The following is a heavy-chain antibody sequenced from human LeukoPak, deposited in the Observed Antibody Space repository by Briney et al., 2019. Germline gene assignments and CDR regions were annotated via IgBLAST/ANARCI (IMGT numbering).Heavy chain of an antibody. V-gene: IGHV1-18*01. D-gene: IGHD6-6*01. CDR2: ISANNGNT. CDR1: AYTLTNYG. J-gene: IGHJ4*02. CDR3: ARGIIAARRIDY. Sequence: ASVKVSCKASAYTLTNYGISWVRQAPGQGLEWMGCISANNGNTNYAQKFQGRVTMTTDTSTSTAYMELRSLRSDDTAVYYCARGIIAARRIDYWGQGTLVTVSS.